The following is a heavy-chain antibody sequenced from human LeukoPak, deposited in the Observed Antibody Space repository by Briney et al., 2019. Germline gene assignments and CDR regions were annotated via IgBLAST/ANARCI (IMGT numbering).Heavy chain of an antibody. Sequence: GGSLRLSCAASGFTFSSYSMNWVRQAPGKGLEWVSSISSSSSYIYYADSVKGRFTISRDNAKNSLYLQMNSLRAEDTAVYYCARVGGSYVYYFDYCGQGTLVTVSS. CDR2: ISSSSSYI. CDR3: ARVGGSYVYYFDY. V-gene: IGHV3-21*01. CDR1: GFTFSSYS. J-gene: IGHJ4*02. D-gene: IGHD1-26*01.